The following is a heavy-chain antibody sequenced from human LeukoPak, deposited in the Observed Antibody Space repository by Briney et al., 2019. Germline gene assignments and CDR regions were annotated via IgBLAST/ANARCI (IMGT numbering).Heavy chain of an antibody. CDR1: GFTLSSNY. V-gene: IGHV3-66*01. D-gene: IGHD3-16*01. CDR2: IYSSGST. Sequence: GGSLRLSCAASGFTLSSNYVGWVRQAPGKGLEWVSHIYSSGSTYHADSVKGRFSISRDTSENMVFLQMNSLRAEDTAVYYCAKGGGFGKYYLDYWGQGTLVTVSS. J-gene: IGHJ4*02. CDR3: AKGGGFGKYYLDY.